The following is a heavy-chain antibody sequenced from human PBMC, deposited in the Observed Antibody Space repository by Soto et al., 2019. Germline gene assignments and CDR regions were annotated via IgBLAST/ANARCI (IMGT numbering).Heavy chain of an antibody. CDR1: GGTVSSGSYY. Sequence: QVQLQESGPGLVKPSETLSLTCTDSGGTVSSGSYYWSWFRQPPGKGPEWIGDIYYSGSNNYTPSLKSLVTISVDTSKNPFSLKLRSVTAADTAVYYCARDLNCSCGSCYPGYLGYWGQGTLVTVSS. D-gene: IGHD2-15*01. CDR3: ARDLNCSCGSCYPGYLGY. V-gene: IGHV4-61*01. J-gene: IGHJ4*02. CDR2: IYYSGSN.